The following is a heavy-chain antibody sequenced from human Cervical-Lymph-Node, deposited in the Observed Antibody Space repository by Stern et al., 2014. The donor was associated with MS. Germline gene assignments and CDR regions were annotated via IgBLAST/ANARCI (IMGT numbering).Heavy chain of an antibody. Sequence: VQLVESGGALVQPGESLQLSCAASGFIFSGSVIHWVRQASGKGLEWVGRIRSQANNYATTYAESVKGRFTISRDDSKNTAYLQMNSLKVDDTAVYYCASPRGIGAAGTPNFYYGLDVWGQGTTVTVSS. CDR1: GFIFSGSV. CDR3: ASPRGIGAAGTPNFYYGLDV. J-gene: IGHJ6*02. V-gene: IGHV3-73*01. CDR2: IRSQANNYAT. D-gene: IGHD6-13*01.